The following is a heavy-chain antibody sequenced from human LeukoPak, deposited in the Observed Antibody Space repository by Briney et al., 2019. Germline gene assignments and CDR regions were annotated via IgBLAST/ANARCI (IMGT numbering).Heavy chain of an antibody. CDR3: ARSIVVVPAAYAPYYFDY. Sequence: PSETLSLTCTVSGGSISSGDYYWSWIRQPPGKGLEWIGYIYYSGSTYYNPSLKSRVTISVDTSKNQFSLKLSSVTAADTAVYYCARSIVVVPAAYAPYYFDYCGQGTLVTVSS. CDR1: GGSISSGDYY. CDR2: IYYSGST. J-gene: IGHJ4*02. D-gene: IGHD2-2*01. V-gene: IGHV4-30-4*08.